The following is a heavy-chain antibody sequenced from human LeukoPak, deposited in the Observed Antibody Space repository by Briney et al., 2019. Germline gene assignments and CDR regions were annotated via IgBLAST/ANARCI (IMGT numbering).Heavy chain of an antibody. CDR2: INPNSGDT. J-gene: IGHJ4*02. CDR3: ACWGGGNQGH. Sequence: ASVKVSCTASGYTFTAYYMHWVRQAPGQGLEWMGRINPNSGDTIYAQNFQGRVTVTRDTTSSTAYMELSRLRSDDTAVYYCACWGGGNQGHWGQGTLVTVSS. CDR1: GYTFTAYY. V-gene: IGHV1-2*06. D-gene: IGHD4-23*01.